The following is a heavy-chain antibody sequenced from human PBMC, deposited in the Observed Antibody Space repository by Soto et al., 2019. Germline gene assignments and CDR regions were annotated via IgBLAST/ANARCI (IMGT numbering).Heavy chain of an antibody. CDR3: AKGPRAPPPHDYGMDV. Sequence: SPRLSCVASGFTFSSYVMNWVRQAPGEGLYWVSGISGSGGSTYYADSVKGRFTIPRDNSKNTLYLQMNSPRVEDTAVYYCAKGPRAPPPHDYGMDVWGQGTTVTVSS. CDR2: ISGSGGST. V-gene: IGHV3-23*01. CDR1: GFTFSSYV. J-gene: IGHJ6*02.